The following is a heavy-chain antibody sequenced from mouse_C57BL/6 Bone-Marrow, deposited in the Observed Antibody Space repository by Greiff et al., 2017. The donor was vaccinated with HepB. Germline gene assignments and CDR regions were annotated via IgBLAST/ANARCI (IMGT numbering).Heavy chain of an antibody. CDR3: ARDDYGSRDWYFDV. CDR1: GYSITSGYY. CDR2: ISYDGRN. J-gene: IGHJ1*03. Sequence: EVKLMESGPGLVKPSQSLSLTCSVTGYSITSGYYWNWIRQFPGNKLEWMGYISYDGRNNYNPSLKNRISITRDTSKNQFFLKLNSVTTEDTATYYCARDDYGSRDWYFDVWGTGTTVTVSS. D-gene: IGHD1-1*01. V-gene: IGHV3-6*01.